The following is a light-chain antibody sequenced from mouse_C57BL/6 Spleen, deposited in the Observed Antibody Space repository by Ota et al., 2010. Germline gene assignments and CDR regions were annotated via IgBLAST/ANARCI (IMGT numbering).Light chain of an antibody. J-gene: IGKJ2*01. Sequence: DIVMTQSHKFMSTSVGDRVSITCKASQDVGTAVAWYQQKPGQSPKLLIYWASTRHTGVPDRFTGSGSGTDFTLTISNVQSEDLAEYFCQQYNRYPYTFGGGPSWK. CDR2: WAS. CDR3: QQYNRYPYT. CDR1: QDVGTA. V-gene: IGKV6-23*01.